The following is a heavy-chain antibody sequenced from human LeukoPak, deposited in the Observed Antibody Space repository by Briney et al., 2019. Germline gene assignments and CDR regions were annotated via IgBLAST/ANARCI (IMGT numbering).Heavy chain of an antibody. D-gene: IGHD7-27*01. Sequence: ASVRVSCTASGYIFTTYDIGWVRQATGQGLEWMGWLNPNSGNAGYAQKFQGRVTISRNTSISTAYMESSSLRSDDTAIYYCARRKFLGWFDPWGQGTLVTVSS. CDR3: ARRKFLGWFDP. CDR1: GYIFTTYD. J-gene: IGHJ5*02. CDR2: LNPNSGNA. V-gene: IGHV1-8*03.